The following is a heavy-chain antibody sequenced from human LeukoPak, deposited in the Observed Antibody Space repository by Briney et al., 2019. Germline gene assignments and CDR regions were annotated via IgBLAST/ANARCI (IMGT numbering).Heavy chain of an antibody. Sequence: GSLRLSCAASGFTFTNYEMNWVRQAPGKGLEWVSYISSSGSSVYYADSMKGRFTISRDNAKNSVYLQMNSLRAEDTAVYYCASQWFGDFYFDYWGQGTLVTVSS. CDR1: GFTFTNYE. CDR2: ISSSGSSV. V-gene: IGHV3-48*03. J-gene: IGHJ4*02. D-gene: IGHD3-10*01. CDR3: ASQWFGDFYFDY.